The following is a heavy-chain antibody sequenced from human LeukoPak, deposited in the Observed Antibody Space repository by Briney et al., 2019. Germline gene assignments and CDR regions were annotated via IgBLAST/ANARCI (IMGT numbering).Heavy chain of an antibody. Sequence: GQSLRHSCVASGFTFSHYGMHWVRQSPGKGLQWVAVIWNDGSDKYYGDSVKGRFTISRDNSRNTVYLNMDSLRAGDTARYYCAKDAQRGFDYSNSLEYWGPGTLVTVS. CDR1: GFTFSHYG. V-gene: IGHV3-33*06. CDR2: IWNDGSDK. D-gene: IGHD4-11*01. J-gene: IGHJ4*02. CDR3: AKDAQRGFDYSNSLEY.